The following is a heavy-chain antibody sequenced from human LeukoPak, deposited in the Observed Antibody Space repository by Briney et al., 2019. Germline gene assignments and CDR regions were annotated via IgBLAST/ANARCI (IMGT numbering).Heavy chain of an antibody. Sequence: GASVKVSCKASGGTFSSYAISWVRQAPGQGLEWMGRIIPILGIANYAQKFQGRVTITADKSTSTAYMELSSLRSEDTAVYYCAREYGGNSGSDDWGQGTLVTVSS. V-gene: IGHV1-69*04. J-gene: IGHJ4*02. CDR3: AREYGGNSGSDD. D-gene: IGHD1-7*01. CDR2: IIPILGIA. CDR1: GGTFSSYA.